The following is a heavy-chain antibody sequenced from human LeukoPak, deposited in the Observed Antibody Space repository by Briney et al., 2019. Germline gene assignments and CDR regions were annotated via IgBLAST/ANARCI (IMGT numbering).Heavy chain of an antibody. Sequence: SETLSLTCTVSGGSISSYYWGWIRQPPGKGLEWIGSIYHSGSTYYNPSLKSRVTISVDTSKNQFSLKLSSVTAADTAVYYCARVFRGSGSYSYWGQGTLVTVSS. CDR3: ARVFRGSGSYSY. V-gene: IGHV4-38-2*02. D-gene: IGHD3-10*01. CDR2: IYHSGST. CDR1: GGSISSYY. J-gene: IGHJ4*02.